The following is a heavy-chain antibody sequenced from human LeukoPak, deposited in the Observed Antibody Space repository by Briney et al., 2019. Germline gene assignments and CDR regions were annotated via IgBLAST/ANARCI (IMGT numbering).Heavy chain of an antibody. J-gene: IGHJ4*01. CDR3: ARGEGARDGYNYAGPFYFDY. CDR1: GGSFSGYY. V-gene: IGHV4-34*01. Sequence: SETLSLTCAVYGGSFSGYYWSWIRQPPGKGLEWIGEINHSGSTNYSPSLKSRVTISIDTSKNQFSLKLNSMTAADTAVYYCARGEGARDGYNYAGPFYFDYWGHGTLVTVSS. D-gene: IGHD5-24*01. CDR2: INHSGST.